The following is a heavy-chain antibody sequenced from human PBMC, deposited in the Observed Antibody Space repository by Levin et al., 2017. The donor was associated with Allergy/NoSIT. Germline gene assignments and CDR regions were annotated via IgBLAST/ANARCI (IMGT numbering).Heavy chain of an antibody. CDR1: GGSISSYY. J-gene: IGHJ5*02. Sequence: SETLSLTCTVSGGSISSYYWSWIRQPPGKGLEWIGYIYYSGSTNYNPSLKSRVTISVDTSKNQFSLKLSSVTAADTAVYYCARRYSGSYDGWFDPWGQGTLVTVSS. CDR3: ARRYSGSYDGWFDP. CDR2: IYYSGST. V-gene: IGHV4-59*08. D-gene: IGHD1-26*01.